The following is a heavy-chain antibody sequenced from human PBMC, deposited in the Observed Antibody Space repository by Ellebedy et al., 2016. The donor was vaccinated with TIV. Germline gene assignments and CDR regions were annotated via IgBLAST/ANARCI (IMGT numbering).Heavy chain of an antibody. CDR3: ARDQHFAFDV. Sequence: GESLKISCAASGFPFSSYSMNWVLQAPGKGLEWLSYISRDGGATYYADSVRGRFTISRDNVKNSMFLQMNSLRDDDTAVYSCARDQHFAFDVWGRGTLVTVSS. V-gene: IGHV3-48*02. CDR1: GFPFSSYS. D-gene: IGHD2/OR15-2a*01. J-gene: IGHJ2*01. CDR2: ISRDGGAT.